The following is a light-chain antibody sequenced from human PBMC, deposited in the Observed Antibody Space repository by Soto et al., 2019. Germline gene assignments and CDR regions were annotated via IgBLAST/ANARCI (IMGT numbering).Light chain of an antibody. CDR3: QPYYSTPWR. Sequence: DIVMTQSPDSLAVSLGERATINCKSSQNVLYSSNNKNYLAWYQQKPGQPPKLLIYWASTRVSGVPDRFSGSGSGTDFTLTISSLQAEDVAVYYCQPYYSTPWRFGQGTKVEIK. CDR1: QNVLYSSNNKNY. CDR2: WAS. V-gene: IGKV4-1*01. J-gene: IGKJ1*01.